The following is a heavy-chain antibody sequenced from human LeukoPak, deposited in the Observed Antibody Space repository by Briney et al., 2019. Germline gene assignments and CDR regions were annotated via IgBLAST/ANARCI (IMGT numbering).Heavy chain of an antibody. CDR2: ISAYNGNT. CDR1: GYTFTSYG. D-gene: IGHD6-6*01. V-gene: IGHV1-18*01. Sequence: VASVTVSCKASGYTFTSYGISWVRQAPGQGLEWMGWISAYNGNTNYAQKLQGRFTMTTDTSTSTAYMEPRSLRSDDTAVYYCARDVGYEYSSSDYYYYYYMDVWGKGTTVTVSS. J-gene: IGHJ6*03. CDR3: ARDVGYEYSSSDYYYYYYMDV.